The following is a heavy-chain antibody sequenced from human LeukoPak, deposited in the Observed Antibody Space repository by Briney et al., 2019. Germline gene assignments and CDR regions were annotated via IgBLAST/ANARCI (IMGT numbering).Heavy chain of an antibody. V-gene: IGHV1-2*02. CDR1: GYTFTSYG. CDR2: INPNSGGT. J-gene: IGHJ4*02. CDR3: ARDTGSSWYPDY. D-gene: IGHD6-13*01. Sequence: ASVKVSCKASGYTFTSYGISWVRQAPGQGLEWMGWINPNSGGTNYAQKFQGGVTMTRDTSISTAYMELSRLRSDDTAVYYCARDTGSSWYPDYWGQGTLVTVSS.